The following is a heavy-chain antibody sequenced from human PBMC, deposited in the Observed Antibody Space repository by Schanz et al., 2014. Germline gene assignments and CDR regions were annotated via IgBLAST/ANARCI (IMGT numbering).Heavy chain of an antibody. CDR2: ISRSSGPI. CDR3: AKGWCSSCHGCYFHY. J-gene: IGHJ4*02. Sequence: EVQVVESGGGLVRPGGSLRLSCSGFTVSAYSANWVRQAPGKGLEWVSSISRSSGPIYYSDSVKGRFTISRANAKQLVYQQTNSLGAEDTAEYCWAKGWCSSCHGCYFHYWGQGTLVTVSS. V-gene: IGHV3-21*02. CDR1: GFTVSAYS. D-gene: IGHD6-13*01.